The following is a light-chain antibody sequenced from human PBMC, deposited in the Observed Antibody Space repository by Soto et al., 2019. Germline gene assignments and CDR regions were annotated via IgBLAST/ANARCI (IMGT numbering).Light chain of an antibody. CDR1: SSDLLGYNY. CDR3: SSYTRRSTCV. Sequence: QSALTQPASVSGSPGQSITISCTATSSDLLGYNYVSWYQQQPGKAPQLMIYEVTNRPSGVSNRFSGSQSGSTASLTISGLQAEDEADYYCSSYTRRSTCVFGGGTKLTVL. V-gene: IGLV2-14*01. CDR2: EVT. J-gene: IGLJ2*01.